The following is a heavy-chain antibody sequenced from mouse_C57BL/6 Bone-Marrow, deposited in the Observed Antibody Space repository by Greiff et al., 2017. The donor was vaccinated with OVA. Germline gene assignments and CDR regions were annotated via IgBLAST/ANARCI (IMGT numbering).Heavy chain of an antibody. V-gene: IGHV5-9-1*02. J-gene: IGHJ3*01. Sequence: EVMLVESGEGLVKPGGSLKLSCAASGFTFSSYAMSWVRQTPEKRLEWVAYISSGGDYIYYADTVKGRFTISRDNARNTLYLQMSSLKSEDTAMYYCTSHFLAWFAYWGQGTLVTVSA. CDR2: ISSGGDYI. CDR1: GFTFSSYA. CDR3: TSHFLAWFAY.